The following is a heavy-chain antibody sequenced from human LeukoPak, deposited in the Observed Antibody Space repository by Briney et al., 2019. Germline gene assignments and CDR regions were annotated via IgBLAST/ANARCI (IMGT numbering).Heavy chain of an antibody. V-gene: IGHV1-2*02. CDR3: ARGRWLLLSDWFDP. CDR2: INPNSGDA. D-gene: IGHD5-24*01. CDR1: GYTFTSYS. J-gene: IGHJ5*02. Sequence: ASVKVSCKASGYTFTSYSISWVRQAPGQGLEWMGWINPNSGDANYAQKFQGRVTMTRDTSISTAYMQLSRLRSDDTAVYYCARGRWLLLSDWFDPWGQGTLVTVSS.